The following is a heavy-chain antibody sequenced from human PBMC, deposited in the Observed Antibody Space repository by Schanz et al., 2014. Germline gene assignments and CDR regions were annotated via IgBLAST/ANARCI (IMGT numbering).Heavy chain of an antibody. Sequence: EAQLLESGGGLVQPGGSLRLSCAASGFNFKAYAMSWVRQAPGKGLEWVSDISDSGDSTHYADSVKGRFTISRDNAKNSLFLQMNSLSAEDTAVYYCAKVAPAATYLDSWDLGTLVTVSS. CDR1: GFNFKAYA. D-gene: IGHD2-2*01. CDR2: ISDSGDST. CDR3: AKVAPAATYLDS. J-gene: IGHJ4*02. V-gene: IGHV3-23*01.